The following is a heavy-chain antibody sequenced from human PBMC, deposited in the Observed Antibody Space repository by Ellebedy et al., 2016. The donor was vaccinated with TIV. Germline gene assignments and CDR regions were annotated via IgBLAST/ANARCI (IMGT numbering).Heavy chain of an antibody. V-gene: IGHV1-69*06. J-gene: IGHJ3*02. CDR2: IIPIFGTA. D-gene: IGHD6-13*01. CDR1: GGTFSSYA. Sequence: SVKVSXXASGGTFSSYAISWVRQAPGQGLEWMGGIIPIFGTANYAQKFQGRVTITADKSTSTAYMELSSLRSEDTAVYYCAREGTAAHAFDIWGQGTMVTVSS. CDR3: AREGTAAHAFDI.